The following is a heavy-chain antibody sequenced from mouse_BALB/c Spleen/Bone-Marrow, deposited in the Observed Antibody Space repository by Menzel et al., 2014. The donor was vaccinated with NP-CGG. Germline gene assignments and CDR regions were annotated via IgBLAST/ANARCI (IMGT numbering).Heavy chain of an antibody. CDR2: IDPANVNT. D-gene: IGHD1-1*01. J-gene: IGHJ3*01. CDR3: AVDYYGRSSFAY. CDR1: DFNIKDAY. Sequence: VQLTQSGAELVKPGASVKLSCTASDFNIKDAYMHWVKQRPEQGLEWIGRIDPANVNTKYDTKFQGKATITADTSSNTAYLMLSSLTSEDTAVYYCAVDYYGRSSFAYWGQGTLVTVSA. V-gene: IGHV14-3*02.